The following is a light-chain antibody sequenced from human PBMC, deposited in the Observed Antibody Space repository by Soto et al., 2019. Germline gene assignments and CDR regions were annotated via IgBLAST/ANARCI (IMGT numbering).Light chain of an antibody. CDR3: QQFSSYPLT. CDR1: QTVRNNY. Sequence: EFVLTQSPGTLSLSPGERATLSCRARQTVRNNYLAWYQQKPGQAPRLLIYDASSRATGMPERFSGGGSGTDFTLTISRLEHEDFAVYYCQQFSSYPLTFGGGTKVEIK. CDR2: DAS. V-gene: IGKV3-20*01. J-gene: IGKJ4*01.